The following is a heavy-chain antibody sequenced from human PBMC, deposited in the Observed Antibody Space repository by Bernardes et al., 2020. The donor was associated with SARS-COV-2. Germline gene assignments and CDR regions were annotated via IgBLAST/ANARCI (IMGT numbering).Heavy chain of an antibody. CDR1: CDSIRSGNFY. Sequence: SETLSLTCIVSCDSIRSGNFYWGWLRQPAGKGLEWIGHIHTSGSTNYNPSLKSRVTISVDTSKNQFSLKLNSVTAADTAVYYCARAVRGIWYFDLWGRGTLVTVSS. CDR3: ARAVRGIWYFDL. V-gene: IGHV4-61*09. CDR2: IHTSGST. D-gene: IGHD3-10*01. J-gene: IGHJ2*01.